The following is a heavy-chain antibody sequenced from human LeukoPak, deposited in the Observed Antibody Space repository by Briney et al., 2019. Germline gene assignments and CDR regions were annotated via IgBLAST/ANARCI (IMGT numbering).Heavy chain of an antibody. CDR1: GFTFNNYA. V-gene: IGHV3-23*01. Sequence: GGSLRLSCAASGFTFNNYAMSWVRQAPGKGLEWVSAISGSGGSTYYADSVKGRFTISRDNSKNTLYLQMNSLRAEDTALYYCASLDYFDSSDYGDYWGQGTLVTVSS. CDR3: ASLDYFDSSDYGDY. D-gene: IGHD3-22*01. J-gene: IGHJ4*02. CDR2: ISGSGGST.